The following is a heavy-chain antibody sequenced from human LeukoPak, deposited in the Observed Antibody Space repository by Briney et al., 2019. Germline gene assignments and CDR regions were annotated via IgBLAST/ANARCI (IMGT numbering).Heavy chain of an antibody. Sequence: VSVKVSCKASGYTFTGYYMHWVRQAPGQGLEYMGWINPDSGGTNYAQKFQGRVTMTRDTSISTAYMELASLTSDDTAVYYCSKAITMARLGLDYWGQGTLVTVSS. CDR1: GYTFTGYY. D-gene: IGHD3-10*01. CDR2: INPDSGGT. J-gene: IGHJ4*02. CDR3: SKAITMARLGLDY. V-gene: IGHV1-2*02.